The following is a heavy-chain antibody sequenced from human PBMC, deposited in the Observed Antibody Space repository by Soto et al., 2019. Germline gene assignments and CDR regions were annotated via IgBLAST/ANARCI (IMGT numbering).Heavy chain of an antibody. CDR3: ATDSIVVVPAAIPSITDYYYYGMDV. J-gene: IGHJ6*02. CDR2: FDPEDGET. Sequence: ASVKVSCKVSGYTLTELSMHWVRQAPGKGLEWMGGFDPEDGETIYAQKFQGRVTMTEDTSTDTAYMELSSLRSEDTAVYYCATDSIVVVPAAIPSITDYYYYGMDVWGQGTTVTVSS. V-gene: IGHV1-24*01. D-gene: IGHD2-2*02. CDR1: GYTLTELS.